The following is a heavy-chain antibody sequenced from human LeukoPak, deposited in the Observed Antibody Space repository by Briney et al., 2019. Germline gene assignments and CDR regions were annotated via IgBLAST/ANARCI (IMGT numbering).Heavy chain of an antibody. CDR1: GTSFTSYY. CDR2: VNHSGYT. CDR3: ARMTTGHDY. D-gene: IGHD4-17*01. Sequence: SETLSLTCGVSGTSFTSYYWSWIRQTPGKGLEWIGEVNHSGYTNMNPSPKSRVTISVDTSKNQFSLMMTSVTAADTAVYFCARMTTGHDYWGQGTLVTVSS. V-gene: IGHV4-34*01. J-gene: IGHJ4*02.